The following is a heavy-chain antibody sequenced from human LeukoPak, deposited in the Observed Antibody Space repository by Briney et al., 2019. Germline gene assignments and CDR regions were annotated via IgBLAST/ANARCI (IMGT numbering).Heavy chain of an antibody. CDR2: INPNSGGT. D-gene: IGHD4-17*01. J-gene: IGHJ4*02. CDR1: GYTFTGYY. CDR3: ASCVPNYGDYEFRI. V-gene: IGHV1-2*02. Sequence: ASVKVSCKASGYTFTGYYMHWVRQTPGQELEWMGWINPNSGGTNYAQKFQGRVTMTRDTSISTAYMELSRLRSDDTAVYYCASCVPNYGDYEFRIWGQGTLVTVSS.